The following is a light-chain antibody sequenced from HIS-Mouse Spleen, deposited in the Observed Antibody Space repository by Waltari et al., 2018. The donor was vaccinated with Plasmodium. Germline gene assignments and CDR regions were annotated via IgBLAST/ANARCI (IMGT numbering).Light chain of an antibody. V-gene: IGLV2-14*01. Sequence: QSALTQPASVSGSPGQSITISCTGTRSDVGGYNYVSWYQQHPGKAPKLMIYEVSNRPSGVSNRFSGSKSGNTASLTISGLQAEDEADYYCSSYTSSSTHGVVFGGGTKLTVL. CDR1: RSDVGGYNY. CDR2: EVS. CDR3: SSYTSSSTHGVV. J-gene: IGLJ2*01.